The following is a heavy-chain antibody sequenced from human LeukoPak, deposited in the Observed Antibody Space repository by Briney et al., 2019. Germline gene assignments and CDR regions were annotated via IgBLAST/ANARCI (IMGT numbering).Heavy chain of an antibody. CDR3: ARDGDNYDILTGYLFFRMASWFDP. D-gene: IGHD3-9*01. CDR2: IYYGGST. CDR1: GGSISSSDYY. Sequence: SETLSLTCTVSGGSISSSDYYWGWIRQPPGKGLEWIGSIYYGGSTYYNPSLKSRVTISVDTSMNQFSLKLSSVTAADTAVYYCARDGDNYDILTGYLFFRMASWFDPWGQGTLVTVSS. J-gene: IGHJ5*02. V-gene: IGHV4-39*02.